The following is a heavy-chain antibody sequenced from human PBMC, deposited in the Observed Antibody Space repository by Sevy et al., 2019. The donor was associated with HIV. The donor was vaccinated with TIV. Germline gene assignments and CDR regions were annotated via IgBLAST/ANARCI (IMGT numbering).Heavy chain of an antibody. CDR3: AREAQGYCTNGVCYMGGWFDP. V-gene: IGHV3-48*01. D-gene: IGHD2-8*01. Sequence: GGSLRLSCAASGFTFSSYDMNWVRQAPGKGLEWVSFITTSGGTIYYADSVKGRFTISRDNAKNSLYLQMNSLRAEDTAVYYCAREAQGYCTNGVCYMGGWFDPWGQGTLVTVSS. CDR1: GFTFSSYD. J-gene: IGHJ5*02. CDR2: ITTSGGTI.